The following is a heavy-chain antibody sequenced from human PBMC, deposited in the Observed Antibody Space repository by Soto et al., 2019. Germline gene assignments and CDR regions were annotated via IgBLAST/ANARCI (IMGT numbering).Heavy chain of an antibody. CDR1: GGSISSGGYY. V-gene: IGHV4-31*03. D-gene: IGHD3-10*01. Sequence: SETLSLTCTVSGGSISSGGYYWSWIRQHPGKGLEWIGYIYYSGSTYYNPSLKSRVTISVDTSKNQFSLKLSSVTAADTAVYYCAREGAYGSGLGYGMDVWGQGTTVTSP. J-gene: IGHJ6*02. CDR2: IYYSGST. CDR3: AREGAYGSGLGYGMDV.